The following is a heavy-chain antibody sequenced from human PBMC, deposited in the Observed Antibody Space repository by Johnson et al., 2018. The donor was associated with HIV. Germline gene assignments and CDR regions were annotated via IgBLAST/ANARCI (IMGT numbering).Heavy chain of an antibody. V-gene: IGHV3-33*01. CDR3: ASPLEAAAGPMDAFDI. CDR2: IWYDGSNK. Sequence: QVLLVESGGGVVQPGRSLRLSCAASGFTFSSYGMHWVRQAPGKGLEWVAVIWYDGSNKYYADSVKGRFTISRDNSKNTLYLQMNSLRAEDTAVYYCASPLEAAAGPMDAFDIWGQGTMVTVSS. D-gene: IGHD6-13*01. CDR1: GFTFSSYG. J-gene: IGHJ3*02.